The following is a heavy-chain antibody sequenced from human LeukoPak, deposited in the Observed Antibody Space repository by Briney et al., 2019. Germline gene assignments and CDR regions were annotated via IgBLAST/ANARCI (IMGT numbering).Heavy chain of an antibody. D-gene: IGHD1-14*01. J-gene: IGHJ4*02. CDR2: ISYDGSNK. Sequence: GGSLRLSCAASGFILSNYWMSWVRQAPGKGLEWVAVISYDGSNKYYADSVKGRFTISRDNSKNTLYLQMNSLRAEDTAVYYCARGPGPEDYWGQGTLVTVSS. CDR1: GFILSNYW. CDR3: ARGPGPEDY. V-gene: IGHV3-30*03.